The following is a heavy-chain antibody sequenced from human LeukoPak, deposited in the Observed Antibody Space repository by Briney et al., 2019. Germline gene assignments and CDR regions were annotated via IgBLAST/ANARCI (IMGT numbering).Heavy chain of an antibody. J-gene: IGHJ5*02. CDR1: GDSVSSNSAA. V-gene: IGHV6-1*01. Sequence: SQTLSLTCAISGDSVSSNSAAWNWIRQSPSRGLEWLGRTYYRSKWYNDYAVSVKSRITINPDTSKNHFSLQLNSVTPEDTAVYYCAREPRITMVRGVIVAPYNWFDPWGQGTLVTVSS. CDR2: TYYRSKWYN. D-gene: IGHD3-10*01. CDR3: AREPRITMVRGVIVAPYNWFDP.